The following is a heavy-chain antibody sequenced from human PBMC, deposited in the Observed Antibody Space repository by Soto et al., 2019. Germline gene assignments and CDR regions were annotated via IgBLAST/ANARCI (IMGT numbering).Heavy chain of an antibody. CDR3: ARSFTKSRRGGVAFDY. CDR1: GGTIRSFG. Sequence: QVQLVQSGAEVKKPGSSVKVSCTTSGGTIRSFGMNWVRQAPGQGLERMGGIVPIDGSTKYAEKFQGRVTITADSSTSTVYMDLSSLRSEDTAVYYCARSFTKSRRGGVAFDYWGQGTLLTVSP. D-gene: IGHD3-3*01. J-gene: IGHJ4*02. V-gene: IGHV1-69*01. CDR2: IVPIDGST.